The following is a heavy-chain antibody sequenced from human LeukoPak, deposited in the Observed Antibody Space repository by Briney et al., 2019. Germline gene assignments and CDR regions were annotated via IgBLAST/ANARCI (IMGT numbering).Heavy chain of an antibody. CDR3: GRETNGMDV. CDR2: ISNSGGST. CDR1: GFTFSRYA. V-gene: IGHV3-23*01. Sequence: GGSLRLSCAASGFTFSRYAMSWVRQAPEQGLDWVSVISNSGGSTYYADSVKGRFSISRDNSKNTLYLQMNSLRGEDTAVYYCGRETNGMDVWGQGTTVTVSS. D-gene: IGHD1-1*01. J-gene: IGHJ6*02.